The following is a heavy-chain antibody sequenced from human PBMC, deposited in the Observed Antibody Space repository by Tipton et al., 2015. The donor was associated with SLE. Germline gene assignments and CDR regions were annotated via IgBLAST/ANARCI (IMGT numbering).Heavy chain of an antibody. CDR1: RVSIYTGGYY. D-gene: IGHD3-3*01. V-gene: IGHV4-31*03. CDR3: ARITTYGAFDS. J-gene: IGHJ3*01. Sequence: TLSLTCTVSRVSIYTGGYYWSWIRQHPGKGLEWIGHIYYSGSTYFNPSLKSRLTMSIDTSKNQFSLNLRSVTAADAAVYYCARITTYGAFDSWGQGTMVTVS. CDR2: IYYSGST.